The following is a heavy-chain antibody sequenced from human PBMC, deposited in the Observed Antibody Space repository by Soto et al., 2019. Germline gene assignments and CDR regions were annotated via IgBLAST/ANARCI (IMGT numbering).Heavy chain of an antibody. CDR1: GFSLSTSGVG. V-gene: IGHV2-5*01. CDR3: AHSLSFPRGSGYSYGYDGYYYGMDV. J-gene: IGHJ6*02. Sequence: TFWVSGPTLVNPTQTLTLTCTFSGFSLSTSGVGVGWIRQPPGKALEWLALLYWNDDKRYSPSLKSRLTITKDTSKNQVVLTMTNMDPVDTATYYCAHSLSFPRGSGYSYGYDGYYYGMDVWGQGTTVTVSS. CDR2: LYWNDDK. D-gene: IGHD5-18*01.